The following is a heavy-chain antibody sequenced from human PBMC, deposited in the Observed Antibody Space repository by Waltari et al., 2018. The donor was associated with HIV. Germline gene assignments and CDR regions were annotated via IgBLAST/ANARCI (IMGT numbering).Heavy chain of an antibody. J-gene: IGHJ4*02. V-gene: IGHV3-33*01. CDR1: GFTFSTFG. D-gene: IGHD3-22*01. Sequence: QVQLVESGGGVVQPGRSLRLSCAASGFTFSTFGMHWVRQAPGKRLEWVAAIWYDGSKKYYAESVKGRFTISRDNSKSTLFLQMDSLRVEDTAVYFCASGTEYYYDSSGIGNYFDSWGQGTLVTVSS. CDR3: ASGTEYYYDSSGIGNYFDS. CDR2: IWYDGSKK.